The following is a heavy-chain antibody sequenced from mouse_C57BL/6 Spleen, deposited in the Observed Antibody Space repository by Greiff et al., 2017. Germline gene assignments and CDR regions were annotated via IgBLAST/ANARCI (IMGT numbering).Heavy chain of an antibody. Sequence: VQLQQPGAELVMPGASVKLSCKASGYTFTSYWMHWVKQRPGQGLEWIGEIDPSDSYTNYNQKFKGKSTLTVDKSSSTAYMQLSSLTSEDSAVYYCARRTSTVVGRYWYFDVWGTGTTVTVSS. CDR3: ARRTSTVVGRYWYFDV. V-gene: IGHV1-69*01. D-gene: IGHD1-1*01. CDR2: IDPSDSYT. CDR1: GYTFTSYW. J-gene: IGHJ1*03.